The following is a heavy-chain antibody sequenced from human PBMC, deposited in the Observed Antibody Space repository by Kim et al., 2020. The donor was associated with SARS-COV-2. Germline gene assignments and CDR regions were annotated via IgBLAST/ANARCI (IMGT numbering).Heavy chain of an antibody. J-gene: IGHJ4*02. CDR1: GFTFSSYG. D-gene: IGHD3-22*01. V-gene: IGHV3-30*18. CDR2: ISYDGSNK. CDR3: AKDTGRHYYDSSGFDY. Sequence: GGSLRLSCAASGFTFSSYGMHWVRQAPGKGLEWVAVISYDGSNKYYADSVKGRFTISRDNSKNTLYLQMNSLRAEDTAVYYCAKDTGRHYYDSSGFDYWGQGTLVTVSS.